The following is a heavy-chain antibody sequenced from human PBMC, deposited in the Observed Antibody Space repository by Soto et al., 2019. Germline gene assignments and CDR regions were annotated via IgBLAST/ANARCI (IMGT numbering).Heavy chain of an antibody. J-gene: IGHJ4*01. CDR1: GDTFSGYP. CDR2: IIPVFGTT. D-gene: IGHD3-10*01. V-gene: IGHV1-69*18. CDR3: ARDGGFGELNY. Sequence: QVQLVQSGAELKKPGSSVKVSCKASGDTFSGYPINWVRQAPGEGLEWMGRIIPVFGTTNDAPRFAGRVTFTTDESTNTAYTELRGLLSEDTAVYYCARDGGFGELNYRGPATLVTVSS.